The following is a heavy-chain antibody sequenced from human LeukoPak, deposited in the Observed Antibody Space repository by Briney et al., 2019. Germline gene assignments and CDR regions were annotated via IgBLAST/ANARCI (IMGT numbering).Heavy chain of an antibody. V-gene: IGHV3-23*01. CDR1: GFTFSSYA. D-gene: IGHD1-26*01. J-gene: IGHJ4*02. CDR3: AKHQWELTFDY. Sequence: PGGSLRLSCAASGFTFSSYAMSWVRQAPGKGLEWVSAISGRGVNTYYADSVKGRFTISRDNSKNTLYLQMYSLRTEDTAVYYCAKHQWELTFDYWGQGTLVTVSS. CDR2: ISGRGVNT.